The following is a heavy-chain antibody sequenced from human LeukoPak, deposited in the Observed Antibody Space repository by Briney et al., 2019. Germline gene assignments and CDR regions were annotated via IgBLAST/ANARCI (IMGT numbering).Heavy chain of an antibody. V-gene: IGHV3-21*01. CDR3: AKDPSSVWYYFDY. CDR2: ISSSSSYI. CDR1: GFTFSSYS. D-gene: IGHD6-19*01. Sequence: TGGSLRLSCAASGFTFSSYSMDWVRQAPGKGLEWVSSISSSSSYIYYADSVKGRFTISRDNTKNSLYLQMNSLKAEDTAVYYCAKDPSSVWYYFDYWGQGTLVTVSS. J-gene: IGHJ4*02.